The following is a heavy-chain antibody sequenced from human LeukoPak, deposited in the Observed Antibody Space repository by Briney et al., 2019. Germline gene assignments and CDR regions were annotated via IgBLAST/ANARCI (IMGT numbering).Heavy chain of an antibody. D-gene: IGHD5-18*01. CDR1: GGSISSGDYY. CDR3: ARSPFYSYGYGLGWFDP. J-gene: IGHJ5*02. CDR2: INHSGST. Sequence: SETLSLTCTVSGGSISSGDYYWSWIRQPPGKGLEWIGEINHSGSTNYNPSLKSRVTISVDTSKNQFSLKLSSVTAADTAVYYCARSPFYSYGYGLGWFDPWGQGTLVTVSS. V-gene: IGHV4-61*08.